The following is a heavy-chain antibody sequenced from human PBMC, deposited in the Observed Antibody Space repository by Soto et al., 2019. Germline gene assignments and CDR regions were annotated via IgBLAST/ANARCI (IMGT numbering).Heavy chain of an antibody. D-gene: IGHD3-22*01. CDR1: GFTFSPFW. CDR2: INGDASTI. V-gene: IGHV3-74*01. Sequence: PGGSLRLSCSASGFTFSPFWMHWVRQAPGKGLVWVSHINGDASTIVYADSVKGRFTVSRDNAKNTLYLQLNSLRVEDTAVYFCVRDRGFPDSFALWGQGTMVTVSS. CDR3: VRDRGFPDSFAL. J-gene: IGHJ3*01.